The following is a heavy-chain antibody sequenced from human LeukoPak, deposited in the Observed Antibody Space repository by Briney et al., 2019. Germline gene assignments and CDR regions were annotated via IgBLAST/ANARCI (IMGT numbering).Heavy chain of an antibody. D-gene: IGHD3-3*01. CDR2: MNPNSGNT. V-gene: IGHV1-8*01. CDR1: GYTFTSYD. Sequence: ASVKVSCTASGYTFTSYDINWVRQATGQGLEWMGWMNPNSGNTGYAQKFQGRVTMTRNTSISTAYMELSSLRSEDTAVYYCARGRTRDRITIFGVVILRVNWFGPWGQGTLVTVSS. J-gene: IGHJ5*02. CDR3: ARGRTRDRITIFGVVILRVNWFGP.